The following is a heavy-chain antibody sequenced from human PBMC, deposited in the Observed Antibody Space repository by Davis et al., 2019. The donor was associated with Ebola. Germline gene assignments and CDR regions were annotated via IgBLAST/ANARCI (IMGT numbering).Heavy chain of an antibody. J-gene: IGHJ4*02. V-gene: IGHV3-74*01. CDR2: INSDGSST. CDR1: GFTFSSYW. CDR3: ARDHCSSTSCYREDMDV. Sequence: GESLKISCAASGFTFSSYWMHWVRQAPGKGLVWVSRINSDGSSTSYADSVKGRFTISRDNAKNTLYLQMNRLRAEDTAVYYCARDHCSSTSCYREDMDVWGQGTLVTVSS. D-gene: IGHD2-2*01.